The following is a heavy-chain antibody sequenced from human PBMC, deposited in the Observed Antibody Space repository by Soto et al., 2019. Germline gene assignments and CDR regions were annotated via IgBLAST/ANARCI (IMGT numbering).Heavy chain of an antibody. Sequence: GESRKISCKASGYSFTNNWIGWVRQMPGKGLEWMAFIYPDDSDIRYSPSFQGQVTISADKSITTAYLQWSSLRASDSAIYYCARLSGFYGMDVWGQGTTVTVSS. CDR2: IYPDDSDI. V-gene: IGHV5-51*01. J-gene: IGHJ6*02. CDR1: GYSFTNNW. CDR3: ARLSGFYGMDV.